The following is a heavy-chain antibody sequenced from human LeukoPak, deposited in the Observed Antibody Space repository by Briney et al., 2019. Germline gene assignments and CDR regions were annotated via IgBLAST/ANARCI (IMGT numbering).Heavy chain of an antibody. CDR2: INPNSGGT. V-gene: IGHV1-2*02. J-gene: IGHJ3*02. CDR1: GYTFTGYY. Sequence: ASVKVSCKASGYTFTGYYMHWVRQAPGQGLEWMGWINPNSGGTNYAQKFQGRVTMTRDTSISTANMELSRLRSDDTAVYYCARDRGGIAVARDAFDIWGQGTMVTVSS. CDR3: ARDRGGIAVARDAFDI. D-gene: IGHD6-19*01.